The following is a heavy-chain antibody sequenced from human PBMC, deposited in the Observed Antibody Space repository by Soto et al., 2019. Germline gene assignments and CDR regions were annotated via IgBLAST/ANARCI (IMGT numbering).Heavy chain of an antibody. D-gene: IGHD3-3*01. CDR1: GYTFTSYD. Sequence: SSVKVSCKASGYTFTSYDINWLRQATGQGLEWMGWMNPNSGNTGYAQKFQGRVTMTRNTSISTAYMELSSLRSEDTAVYYCARGPGPYSYYDFWSGYYTGYYYYGMDVWGQGTTVTVSS. V-gene: IGHV1-8*01. CDR3: ARGPGPYSYYDFWSGYYTGYYYYGMDV. CDR2: MNPNSGNT. J-gene: IGHJ6*02.